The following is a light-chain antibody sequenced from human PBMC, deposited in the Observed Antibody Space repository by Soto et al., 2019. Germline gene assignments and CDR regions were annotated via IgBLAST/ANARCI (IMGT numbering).Light chain of an antibody. CDR2: GAS. CDR3: QQYGSSPIT. V-gene: IGKV3-15*01. CDR1: QSVSSN. Sequence: EIVMTQSPATLSLSPGERATLSCRASQSVSSNLAWYQQKPGQAPRLLIYGASTRATGIPDRFSGSGSGTEFTLTISSLQSEDFAVYYCQQYGSSPITFGQGTRLEIK. J-gene: IGKJ5*01.